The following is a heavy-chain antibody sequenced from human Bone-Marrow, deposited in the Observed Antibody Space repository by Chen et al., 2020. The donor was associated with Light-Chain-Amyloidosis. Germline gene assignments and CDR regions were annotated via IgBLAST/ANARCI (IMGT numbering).Heavy chain of an antibody. J-gene: IGHJ4*02. CDR2: INPSGGST. Sequence: VQLAQSGPEVKTTGATVKISCKVSGYTFTDSYFHWVQQAPGQGLEWMGIINPSGGSTSYAQKFQGRVTMTRDTSTSTVYMELSSLRSEDTAVYYCARSGSGSFTSGYDYWGQGTLVTVSS. CDR1: GYTFTDSY. D-gene: IGHD1-26*01. CDR3: ARSGSGSFTSGYDY. V-gene: IGHV1-46*01.